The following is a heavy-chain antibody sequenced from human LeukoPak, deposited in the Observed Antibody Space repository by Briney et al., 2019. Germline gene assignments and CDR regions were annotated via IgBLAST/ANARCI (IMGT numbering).Heavy chain of an antibody. J-gene: IGHJ4*02. D-gene: IGHD3-3*01. CDR1: GFTFTDTY. V-gene: IGHV3-11*01. CDR2: ISPSGTDI. Sequence: GGSLRLSCAVSGFTFTDTYMTWIRQAPGKGLESLSYISPSGTDISYADSVKGRFTISRDNAKNSLYLQMNSLRAEDTAVYYCAKAVFGVVIPPYWGQGALVTVSS. CDR3: AKAVFGVVIPPY.